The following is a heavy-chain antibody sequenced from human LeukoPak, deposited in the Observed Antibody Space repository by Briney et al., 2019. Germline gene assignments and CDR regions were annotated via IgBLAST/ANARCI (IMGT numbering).Heavy chain of an antibody. V-gene: IGHV4-39*01. CDR3: ARRNGSSGYYGAFDI. J-gene: IGHJ3*02. CDR1: GGSISSNSYY. CDR2: IYYSGST. D-gene: IGHD3-22*01. Sequence: PSETLSLTCTVSGGSISSNSYYWGWIRQPPGKGLEWIGSIYYSGSTYYNPSLKSRVTISVDTSKNQFSLNLSSVTAADTAVYFCARRNGSSGYYGAFDIWGQGTMVTVSS.